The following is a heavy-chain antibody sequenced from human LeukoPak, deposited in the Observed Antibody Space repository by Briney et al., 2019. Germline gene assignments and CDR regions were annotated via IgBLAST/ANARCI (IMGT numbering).Heavy chain of an antibody. CDR2: IYYSEST. V-gene: IGHV4-39*01. J-gene: IGHJ4*02. CDR3: ATYYCGGDCYSGYFDY. CDR1: GGSISSSSYY. D-gene: IGHD2-21*02. Sequence: PSETLSLTCTVSGGSISSSSYYWGWIRQPPGKGLEWIGNIYYSESTYYTPSIKSRVTISVDTSKKQFSLKLSSVTAADTAVYYCATYYCGGDCYSGYFDYWGQGTLVTASS.